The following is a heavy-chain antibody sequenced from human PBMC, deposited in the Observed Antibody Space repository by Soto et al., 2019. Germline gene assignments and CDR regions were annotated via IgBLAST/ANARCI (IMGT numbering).Heavy chain of an antibody. CDR2: IGSHNGST. D-gene: IGHD3-10*01. CDR3: ARAIEPWFGANWFAP. V-gene: IGHV1-18*01. CDR1: GYTFASFG. J-gene: IGHJ5*02. Sequence: ASVKVSCKASGYTFASFGITWVRQAPGQGLEWVGWIGSHNGSTNFAQNLQGRVTMTTDTSTRTAYMELRDLRSDDTAVYYCARAIEPWFGANWFAPWGQGTLVTVSS.